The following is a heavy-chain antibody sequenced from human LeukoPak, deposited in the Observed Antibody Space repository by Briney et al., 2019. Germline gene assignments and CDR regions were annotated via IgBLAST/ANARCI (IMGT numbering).Heavy chain of an antibody. CDR2: INSDGSST. D-gene: IGHD5-24*01. J-gene: IGHJ4*02. V-gene: IGHV3-74*01. CDR3: ARDRRDGYNFNY. CDR1: GFTFSSYW. Sequence: PGGSLRLSCEASGFTFSSYWMHWVRQAPGKGLVWVSRINSDGSSTSYADSVKGRFTISRDNAKNTLNLQMNSLRAEDTAVYYCARDRRDGYNFNYWGQGTLVTVSS.